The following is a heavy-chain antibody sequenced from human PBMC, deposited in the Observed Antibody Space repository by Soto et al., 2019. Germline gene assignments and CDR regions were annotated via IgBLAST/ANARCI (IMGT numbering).Heavy chain of an antibody. Sequence: EVQLLESGGGLIQPGGSLRLSCAAYGLTFSNYAMNWVRQAPGKGLEWVSAISGSGGSTHYADSVKGRFTISRDNSKNTLFLQINSLRAEDTAIYYCAKGDSGYRYSATYYFDYWGQGTLVTV. D-gene: IGHD5-18*01. V-gene: IGHV3-23*01. CDR3: AKGDSGYRYSATYYFDY. CDR1: GLTFSNYA. CDR2: ISGSGGST. J-gene: IGHJ4*02.